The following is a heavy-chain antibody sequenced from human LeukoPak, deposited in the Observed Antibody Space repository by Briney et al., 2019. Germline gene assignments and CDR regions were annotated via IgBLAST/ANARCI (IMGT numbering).Heavy chain of an antibody. D-gene: IGHD6-13*01. Sequence: GGSLRLSCAASGFTFSSYAMSWVRQAPGKGLEWVSTISGGGGIIYYGDSVKGRFTISRDTSKNTLYLQTNSLRVEDTAVYYCAKDSYRSSWPDYWGQGTLVTVAS. CDR2: ISGGGGII. CDR3: AKDSYRSSWPDY. V-gene: IGHV3-23*01. CDR1: GFTFSSYA. J-gene: IGHJ4*02.